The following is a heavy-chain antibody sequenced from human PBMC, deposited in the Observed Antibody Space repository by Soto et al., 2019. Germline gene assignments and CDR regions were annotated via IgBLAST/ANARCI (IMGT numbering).Heavy chain of an antibody. D-gene: IGHD3-3*01. CDR2: ISSSSSYR. Sequence: QVQLVESGGGLVKPGGSLRLSCAASGFTFSDYYMTWIRQAPGKGLECISYISSSSSYRNYAVSVKGRFTISRDNAKKLVRLQMNSLRAEDTAVYYCARGGLRFMEWTGDGMDVWGQGTSVTVSS. CDR3: ARGGLRFMEWTGDGMDV. J-gene: IGHJ6*02. V-gene: IGHV3-11*06. CDR1: GFTFSDYY.